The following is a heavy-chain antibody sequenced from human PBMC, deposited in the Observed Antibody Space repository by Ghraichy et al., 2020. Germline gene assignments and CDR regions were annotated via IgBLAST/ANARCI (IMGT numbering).Heavy chain of an antibody. CDR2: INHSGST. J-gene: IGHJ4*02. Sequence: SETLSLTCAVYGGSFSGYYWSWIRQPPGKGLEWIGEINHSGSTNYNPSLKSRVTISVDTSKNQFSLKLSSVTAADTAVYYCARTEPRGRGWGPTHYFDYWGEGTLVTVSS. CDR1: GGSFSGYY. D-gene: IGHD3-10*01. CDR3: ARTEPRGRGWGPTHYFDY. V-gene: IGHV4-34*01.